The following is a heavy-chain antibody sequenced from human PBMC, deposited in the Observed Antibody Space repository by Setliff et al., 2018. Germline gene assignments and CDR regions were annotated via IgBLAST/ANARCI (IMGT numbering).Heavy chain of an antibody. CDR1: GASITNINYY. CDR2: IFYSGRT. Sequence: PSETLSLTCTVSGASITNINYYWGLIRQPPGKGLEWIGSIFYSGRTFYNPSLKSRVTISVDTSKNQFSLTLSSVTAADTAVYYCGRSPGLAEGGSWFAPWGQGTLVTVSS. V-gene: IGHV4-39*01. D-gene: IGHD6-13*01. J-gene: IGHJ5*02. CDR3: GRSPGLAEGGSWFAP.